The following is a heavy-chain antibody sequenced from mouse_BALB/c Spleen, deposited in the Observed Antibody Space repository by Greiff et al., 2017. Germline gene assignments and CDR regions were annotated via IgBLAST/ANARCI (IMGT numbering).Heavy chain of an antibody. CDR1: GFNIKDTY. J-gene: IGHJ2*01. Sequence: VQLQQSGAELVKPGASVKLSCTASGFNIKDTYMHWVKQRPEQGLEWIGRIDPANGNTKYDPKFQGKATITADTSSNTVYLQLSSLTSEDTAVYYCVGDYYGSSSYWGQGTTLTVSS. CDR2: IDPANGNT. CDR3: VGDYYGSSSY. D-gene: IGHD1-1*01. V-gene: IGHV14-3*02.